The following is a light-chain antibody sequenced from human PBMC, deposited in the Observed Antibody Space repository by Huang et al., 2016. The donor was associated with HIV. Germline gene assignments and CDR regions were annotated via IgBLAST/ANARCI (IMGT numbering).Light chain of an antibody. V-gene: IGKV1-NL1*01. Sequence: DIQMTQSPSSLSASVGDRVAITCRASQGISNSLAWYQQKPGKAPKLLLYGSSRLEGGVTSRCSGSGSGTVYTLTISSLQPEDVAIYHCQQYHGVPWTFGQGTKVEVK. CDR2: GSS. CDR1: QGISNS. CDR3: QQYHGVPWT. J-gene: IGKJ1*01.